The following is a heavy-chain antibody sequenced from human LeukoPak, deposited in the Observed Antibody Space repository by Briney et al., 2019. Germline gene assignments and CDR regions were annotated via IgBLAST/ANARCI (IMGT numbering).Heavy chain of an antibody. V-gene: IGHV4-34*01. J-gene: IGHJ3*01. CDR3: ARHEFGSSSAAFDS. CDR2: INHGGDT. Sequence: SETLSLTCAVHGGSFSGSCWSWIRRPPGKGLEYIGEINHGGDTTYNPSLKSRVTVTLDASKSQFSLNMISVTAADTAMYYCARHEFGSSSAAFDSWGQGTMVIVSS. D-gene: IGHD6-6*01. CDR1: GGSFSGSC.